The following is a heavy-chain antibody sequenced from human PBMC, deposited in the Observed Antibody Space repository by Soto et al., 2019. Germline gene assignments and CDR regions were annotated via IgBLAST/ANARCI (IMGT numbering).Heavy chain of an antibody. CDR1: GFAFNTYW. Sequence: EVQLVESGGGLVQPGGSLRLSCAASGFAFNTYWMHWVRQVPGKELVWISKINGDGSDIKYADSVKGRFTISRDNAQNTLYLYMDSLSADDTAVYYCSGDWYHCMAVWGKGTTANVS. CDR3: SGDWYHCMAV. J-gene: IGHJ6*03. D-gene: IGHD1-20*01. CDR2: INGDGSDI. V-gene: IGHV3-74*01.